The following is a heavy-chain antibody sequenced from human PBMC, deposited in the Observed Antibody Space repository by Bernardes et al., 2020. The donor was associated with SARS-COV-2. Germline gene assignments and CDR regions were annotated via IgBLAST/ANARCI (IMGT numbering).Heavy chain of an antibody. Sequence: GRSLRLFCAASGFTFSSYAMSWVRQAPRKGLEWVSAISGSGGSTHYADSVKGRFTISRDNSKNTLYLQMNSLRAEDKAVYYCAKDPPSMIVVVWVYFDYWGQGTLVTVSS. V-gene: IGHV3-23*01. CDR2: ISGSGGST. J-gene: IGHJ4*02. CDR1: GFTFSSYA. CDR3: AKDPPSMIVVVWVYFDY. D-gene: IGHD3-22*01.